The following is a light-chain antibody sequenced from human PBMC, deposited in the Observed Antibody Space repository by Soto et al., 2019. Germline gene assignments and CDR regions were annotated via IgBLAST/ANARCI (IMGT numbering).Light chain of an antibody. CDR3: AAWDDSLNGYV. CDR2: SHN. Sequence: QSVLTQPRSASGTPGQKVTISCSGSSSNIGRYSVNWYQQLPPTAPKLLIYSHNQRPSGVPDRFSVSKSGTSASLAISGLQSEDEADYYCAAWDDSLNGYVFGTGTTVTV. CDR1: SSNIGRYS. J-gene: IGLJ1*01. V-gene: IGLV1-44*01.